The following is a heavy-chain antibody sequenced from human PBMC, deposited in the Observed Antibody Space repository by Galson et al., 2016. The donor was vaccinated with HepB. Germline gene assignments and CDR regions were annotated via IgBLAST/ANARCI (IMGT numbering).Heavy chain of an antibody. D-gene: IGHD3-10*01. V-gene: IGHV3-23*01. J-gene: IGHJ5*02. CDR3: AKDIRGLLVRGYNWFDT. CDR2: ITGRGDST. CDR1: GFTFRHFV. Sequence: SLRLSCAASGFTFRHFVMTWVRQAPGKGLQWVSAITGRGDSTYYADSVKGRFSVSRDNSQNTLFLNMDNLRVEDTAVYFCAKDIRGLLVRGYNWFDTWGQGTLVTVSS.